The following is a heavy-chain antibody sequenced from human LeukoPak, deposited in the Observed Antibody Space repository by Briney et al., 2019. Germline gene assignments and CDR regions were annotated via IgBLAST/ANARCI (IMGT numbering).Heavy chain of an antibody. V-gene: IGHV1-69*05. J-gene: IGHJ5*02. D-gene: IGHD6-13*01. CDR2: IIPISGTA. CDR3: ARGGRSAAGRFDP. CDR1: GGTFSSYA. Sequence: SVKVSCKASGGTFSSYAISWVRQAPGQGLEWMGRIIPISGTANYAQKFQGRVTITTDESTSTAYMELSSLRSEDTAVYYCARGGRSAAGRFDPWGQGTLVTVSS.